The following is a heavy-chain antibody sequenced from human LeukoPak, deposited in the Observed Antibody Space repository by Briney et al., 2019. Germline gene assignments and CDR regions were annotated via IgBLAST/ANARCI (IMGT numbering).Heavy chain of an antibody. CDR3: ARRDWVSGAVRAFDI. D-gene: IGHD3-3*01. CDR2: ISNDSVDK. J-gene: IGHJ3*02. CDR1: GFTFSDYY. Sequence: GGSLRLSCVGSGFTFSDYYMSWIRQVPGKGLEWVSYISNDSVDKYYVDSVRGRFAISRDNAKKSMYLQMSGLRVEDTAVYYCARRDWVSGAVRAFDIWGQGTMVTVSS. V-gene: IGHV3-11*04.